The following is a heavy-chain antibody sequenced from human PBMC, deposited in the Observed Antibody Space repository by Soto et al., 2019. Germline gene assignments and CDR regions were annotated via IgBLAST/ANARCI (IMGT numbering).Heavy chain of an antibody. Sequence: QVQLVQSGAEVKKPGSSVKVSCKASGGTFSSYTISWVRQAPGQGLEWMGRIIPILGIANYAQKFQGRVTITADKSTSTAYMELSSVRSEDTAVYYCARNPRTTEAVSYFDYWGQGTLVTVSS. CDR1: GGTFSSYT. CDR2: IIPILGIA. J-gene: IGHJ4*02. V-gene: IGHV1-69*02. CDR3: ARNPRTTEAVSYFDY. D-gene: IGHD4-17*01.